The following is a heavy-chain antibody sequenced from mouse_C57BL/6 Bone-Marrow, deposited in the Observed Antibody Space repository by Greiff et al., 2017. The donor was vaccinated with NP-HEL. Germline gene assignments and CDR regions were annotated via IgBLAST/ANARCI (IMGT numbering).Heavy chain of an antibody. Sequence: EVQLVESGGDLVKPGGSLKLSCAASGFTFSSYGMSWVRQTPDKRLEWVATISSGGSYTYYPDSVTGRFTISRDNAKNTLYLQMSSLKSEDTAMYYCARHNLGFAYWGQGTLVTVSA. CDR3: ARHNLGFAY. V-gene: IGHV5-6*01. J-gene: IGHJ3*01. CDR1: GFTFSSYG. CDR2: ISSGGSYT.